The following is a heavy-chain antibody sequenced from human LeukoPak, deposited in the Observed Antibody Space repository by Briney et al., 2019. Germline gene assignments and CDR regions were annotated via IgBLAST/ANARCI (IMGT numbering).Heavy chain of an antibody. CDR1: GFIFSSYE. CDR2: ISSGGSPI. V-gene: IGHV3-48*03. J-gene: IGHJ3*02. D-gene: IGHD5-24*01. Sequence: PGGSLRLSCAASGFIFSSYEMNWVRQAPGKGLEWVSYISSGGSPIYYADSVKGRFTISRDNAKNSLYLQMNILRAEDTAVYYCARGVEMATVTAHDAFDIWGHGTMVSV. CDR3: ARGVEMATVTAHDAFDI.